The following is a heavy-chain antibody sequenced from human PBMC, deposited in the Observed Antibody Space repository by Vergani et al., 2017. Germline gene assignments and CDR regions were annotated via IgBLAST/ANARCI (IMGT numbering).Heavy chain of an antibody. D-gene: IGHD6-13*01. CDR3: ARVGASSSWSDYYFDY. CDR2: INPSGGST. CDR1: GYTFTDYY. Sequence: VQLVQSGAEVKKPGATVKISCKVSGYTFTDYYMHWVQQAPGQGLEWMGIINPSGGSTSYAQKFQGRVTMTRDTSTSTVYMELSSLRSEDTAVYYCARVGASSSWSDYYFDYWGQGTLVTVSS. J-gene: IGHJ4*02. V-gene: IGHV1-46*03.